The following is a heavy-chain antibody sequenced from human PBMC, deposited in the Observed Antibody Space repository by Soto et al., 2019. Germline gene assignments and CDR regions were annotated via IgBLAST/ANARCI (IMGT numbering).Heavy chain of an antibody. Sequence: SETLSLTCTVSGGSISGYYWSWIRQPPGKGLEWIGYIYYSGSTNYNPSLKSRVTISVDTSKNQFSLKLSSVTAADTAVYYCATLPPRIVVMTTEIPSWGQGTLVTVSS. CDR3: ATLPPRIVVMTTEIPS. CDR2: IYYSGST. CDR1: GGSISGYY. D-gene: IGHD2-21*02. J-gene: IGHJ5*02. V-gene: IGHV4-59*12.